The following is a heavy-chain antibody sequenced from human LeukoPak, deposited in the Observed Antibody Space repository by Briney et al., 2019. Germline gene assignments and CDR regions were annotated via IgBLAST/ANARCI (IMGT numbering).Heavy chain of an antibody. CDR2: IWYDGSNK. D-gene: IGHD3-10*01. Sequence: GRSLRLSCAASGFTFGSYGMHWVRQAPGKGLEWVAVIWYDGSNKYYADSVKGRFTISRDNSKNTLYLQMNSLRAEDTAVYYCARDHYGSGSYLFDYWGQGTLVTVSS. V-gene: IGHV3-33*01. J-gene: IGHJ4*02. CDR3: ARDHYGSGSYLFDY. CDR1: GFTFGSYG.